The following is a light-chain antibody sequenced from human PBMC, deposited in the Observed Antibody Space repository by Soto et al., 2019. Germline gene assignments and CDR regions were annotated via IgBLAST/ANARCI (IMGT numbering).Light chain of an antibody. V-gene: IGKV1-5*01. CDR2: DSS. Sequence: DIQMTQFPSTLSASVGDRVTITCRASQSISKWLAWYQQKPGKAPKLLIYDSSTLQSGVPSRFSGSGSGTDFTLTISSLQPEDFATYYCQESYNTLTFTLGPGTKVDIK. CDR3: QESYNTLTFT. CDR1: QSISKW. J-gene: IGKJ3*01.